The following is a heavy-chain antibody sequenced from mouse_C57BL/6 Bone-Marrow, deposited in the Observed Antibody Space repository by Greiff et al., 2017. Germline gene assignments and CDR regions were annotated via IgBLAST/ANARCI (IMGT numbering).Heavy chain of an antibody. V-gene: IGHV5-6*02. Sequence: DVMLVESGGDLVKPGGSLKLSCAASGFTFSSYGMSWVRQTPDKRLEWVATISSGGSYTYYPDSVKGRFTISRDNAKNTLYLQMSSLKSEDTAMYYCARDPFYYGSSDWYFDVWGTGTTVTVSS. CDR1: GFTFSSYG. CDR3: ARDPFYYGSSDWYFDV. J-gene: IGHJ1*03. D-gene: IGHD1-1*01. CDR2: ISSGGSYT.